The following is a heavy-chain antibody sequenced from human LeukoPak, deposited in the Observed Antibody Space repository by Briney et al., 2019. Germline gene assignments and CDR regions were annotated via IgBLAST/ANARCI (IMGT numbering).Heavy chain of an antibody. J-gene: IGHJ4*02. CDR2: INHSGST. CDR1: GGSFSGYY. V-gene: IGHV4-34*01. Sequence: SGTLSLTCAVYGGSFSGYYWSWIRQPPGKGLEWIGEINHSGSTNYNPSLKSRVTISVDTSKNQFSLKLSSVTAADTAVYYCARGKRVTTIRYFDYWGQGTLVTVSS. CDR3: ARGKRVTTIRYFDY. D-gene: IGHD4-11*01.